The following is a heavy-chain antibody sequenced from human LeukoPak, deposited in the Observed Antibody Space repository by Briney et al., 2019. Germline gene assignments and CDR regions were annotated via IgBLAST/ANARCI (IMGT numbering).Heavy chain of an antibody. D-gene: IGHD3-9*01. Sequence: GASLRLSCAASGFTFSNYAMSWVRQAPGKGLEWVSAITGSGAVTYYADSVKGRFTISRENSKNTLYLQLNSPRAEDTALYYCLQWGADAVLTVYYVPDYGGQGSLVTVS. CDR2: ITGSGAVT. V-gene: IGHV3-23*01. J-gene: IGHJ4*02. CDR1: GFTFSNYA. CDR3: LQWGADAVLTVYYVPDY.